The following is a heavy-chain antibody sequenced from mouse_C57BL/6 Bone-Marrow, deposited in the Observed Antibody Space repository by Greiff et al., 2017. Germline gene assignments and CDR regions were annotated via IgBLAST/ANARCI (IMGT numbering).Heavy chain of an antibody. CDR1: GYTFTSYW. D-gene: IGHD3-2*02. Sequence: VKLQQPGAELVKPGASVKLSCKASGYTFTSYWMHWVKQRPGQGLEWIGMIHPNSGSTNYNEKFKSKATLTVDKSSSTAYMQLSSLTSEDSAVYYCARNRQLRLRFDYWGQGTTLTVSS. CDR3: ARNRQLRLRFDY. CDR2: IHPNSGST. J-gene: IGHJ2*01. V-gene: IGHV1-64*01.